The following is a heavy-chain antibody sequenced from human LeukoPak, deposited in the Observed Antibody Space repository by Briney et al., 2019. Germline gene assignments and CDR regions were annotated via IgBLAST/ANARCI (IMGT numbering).Heavy chain of an antibody. J-gene: IGHJ4*02. V-gene: IGHV1-2*02. D-gene: IGHD2-2*01. CDR3: ARVGVGYCSSISCSFFDY. CDR1: GYTFTNFY. Sequence: GASVKVSCMSSGYTFTNFYMHWLRQAPGQGLEWMGWINPNSGGTNYAQKFQGRVTMTRDTSISTAYMELSRLRSDDTAVYYCARVGVGYCSSISCSFFDYWGQGTLVTVSS. CDR2: INPNSGGT.